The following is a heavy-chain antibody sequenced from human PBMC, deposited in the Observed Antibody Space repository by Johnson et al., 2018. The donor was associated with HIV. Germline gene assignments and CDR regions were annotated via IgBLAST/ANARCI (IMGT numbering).Heavy chain of an antibody. CDR1: GFTFSSYG. CDR2: ISYDGSNK. D-gene: IGHD1-26*01. CDR3: AKARVGARGGAFDI. Sequence: VQLVESGGRVVRPGESLRLSCEASGFTFSSYGMHWVRQAPGKGLDWVAVISYDGSNKYYADSVKGRFTISRDNSKNTLYLQMNSLRAEDTAVYYCAKARVGARGGAFDIWGQGTMVTVSS. V-gene: IGHV3-30*18. J-gene: IGHJ3*02.